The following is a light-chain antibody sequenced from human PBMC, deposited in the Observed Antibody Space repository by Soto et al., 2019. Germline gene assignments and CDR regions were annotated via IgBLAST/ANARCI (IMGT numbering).Light chain of an antibody. CDR2: GNT. CDR1: SSNIGAGYD. CDR3: QSYDSSLSGVV. J-gene: IGLJ2*01. V-gene: IGLV1-40*01. Sequence: QSVLTQPPSVSGAPGQRVTISCTGSSSNIGAGYDVHWYQQLPGTVPKLLIYGNTNRPSGVPDRFSGSKSCTSASLAITGLQAENEADQYCQSYDSSLSGVVFGGGTKFTVL.